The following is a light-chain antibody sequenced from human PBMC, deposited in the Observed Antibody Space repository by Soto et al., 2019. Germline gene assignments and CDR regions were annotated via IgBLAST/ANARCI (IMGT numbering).Light chain of an antibody. Sequence: AIQMTQSPSSLSASVGDRVTITCRASQGIRDDLGWYQQKPGKAPKLLIYSASSLQSGVPSRFSGSGSGTDFTLTISSLQPEEFATYYCLQDYNYPWTFGQGTKVDIK. CDR2: SAS. J-gene: IGKJ1*01. CDR3: LQDYNYPWT. CDR1: QGIRDD. V-gene: IGKV1-6*01.